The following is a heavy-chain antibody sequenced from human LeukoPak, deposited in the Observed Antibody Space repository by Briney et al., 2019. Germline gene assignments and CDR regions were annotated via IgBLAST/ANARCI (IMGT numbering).Heavy chain of an antibody. V-gene: IGHV3-30-3*01. Sequence: GGSLRLSCAASGFTFSSYAMHWVRQAPGKGLEWVAVISYDGSNKYYADSVKGRFTISRDNSKNTLYLQMNSLRAEDTAVYYCARGLFPGYSSSWDLDYWGQGTLVTVSS. J-gene: IGHJ4*02. CDR3: ARGLFPGYSSSWDLDY. D-gene: IGHD6-13*01. CDR2: ISYDGSNK. CDR1: GFTFSSYA.